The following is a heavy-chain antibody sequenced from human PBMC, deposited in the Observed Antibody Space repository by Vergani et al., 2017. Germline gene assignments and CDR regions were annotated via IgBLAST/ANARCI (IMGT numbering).Heavy chain of an antibody. D-gene: IGHD2-21*01. Sequence: QVQLVQSGAEVKKPGASVKVSCKASGYTFTSYAISWVRQAPGQGLEWMGGIIPIFGTANYAQKFKGRVTITADESTSTAYMELSSLRSEDTAVYYCARVSKLLNYYYYMDVWGKGTTVTVSS. CDR2: IIPIFGTA. CDR3: ARVSKLLNYYYYMDV. CDR1: GYTFTSYA. J-gene: IGHJ6*03. V-gene: IGHV1-69*01.